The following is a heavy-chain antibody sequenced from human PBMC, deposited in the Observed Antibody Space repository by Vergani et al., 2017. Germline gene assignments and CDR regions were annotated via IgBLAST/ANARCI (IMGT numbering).Heavy chain of an antibody. CDR1: GFTFSSYW. CDR3: AREMKGVELDILTANLNSDWYFDL. V-gene: IGHV3-7*03. CDR2: IKQDGSEK. J-gene: IGHJ2*01. D-gene: IGHD3-9*01. Sequence: EVQLVESGGGLVQPGGSLRLSCAASGFTFSSYWMSWVRQAPGKGPEWVANIKQDGSEKYYVDSVKGRFTISRDNAKNSLYLQMNSLRAEDTAVYYCAREMKGVELDILTANLNSDWYFDLWGRGTLVTVSS.